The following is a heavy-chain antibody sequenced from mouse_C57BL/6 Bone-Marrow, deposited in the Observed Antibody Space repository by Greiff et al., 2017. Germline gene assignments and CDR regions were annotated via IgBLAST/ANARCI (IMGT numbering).Heavy chain of an antibody. CDR2: IDPSDSYT. CDR1: GYTFTSYW. J-gene: IGHJ2*01. CDR3: ARWLKRGD. D-gene: IGHD2-2*01. V-gene: IGHV1-50*01. Sequence: QVQLQQPGAELVKPGASVKLSCKASGYTFTSYWMQWVKQRPGQGLEWIGEIDPSDSYTNYNQKFKGKATLTVDTSSSTAYMQLSSLTSEDSAVYYCARWLKRGDWGQGTTLTVSS.